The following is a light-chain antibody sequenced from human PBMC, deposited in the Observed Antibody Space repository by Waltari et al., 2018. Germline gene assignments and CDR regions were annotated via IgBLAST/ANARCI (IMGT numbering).Light chain of an antibody. V-gene: IGLV3-19*01. CDR2: GKN. Sequence: SSELTQDPAVSVALGQTVRITCQGDSLRSYYASWYQQKPGQAPVPVIYGKNNQPSGTPDRFSGSSSGNTASLTITGAQAEDEADYYCDSRDSSGNHRVVFGGGTKLTVL. J-gene: IGLJ2*01. CDR1: SLRSYY. CDR3: DSRDSSGNHRVV.